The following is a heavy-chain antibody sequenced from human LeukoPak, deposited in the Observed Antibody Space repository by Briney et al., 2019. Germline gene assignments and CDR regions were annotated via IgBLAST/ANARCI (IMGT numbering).Heavy chain of an antibody. J-gene: IGHJ4*02. V-gene: IGHV1-18*04. CDR1: GYTFTSFG. Sequence: ASVKVSCKPSGYTFTSFGISWVRPAPGQGLAWMGWIGAYNGDTNYAQKFQGRVTMTTDTSTSTAYMDLRSLRSDDTAVYYCTRDHCRGDNCPSFDYWGQGTLVTVSS. CDR3: TRDHCRGDNCPSFDY. D-gene: IGHD2-15*01. CDR2: IGAYNGDT.